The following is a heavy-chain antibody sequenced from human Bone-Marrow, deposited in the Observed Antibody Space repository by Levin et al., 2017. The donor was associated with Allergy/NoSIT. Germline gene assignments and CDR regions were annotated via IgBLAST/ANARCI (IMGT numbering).Heavy chain of an antibody. CDR2: INHSGST. CDR1: GGSFSGYY. CDR3: ARGASRAAAPKYGMDV. D-gene: IGHD6-13*01. J-gene: IGHJ6*02. V-gene: IGHV4-34*01. Sequence: SETLSLTCAVYGGSFSGYYWSWIRQPPGKGLEWIGEINHSGSTNYNPSLKSRVTISVDTSKNQFSLKLSSVTAADTAVYYCARGASRAAAPKYGMDVWGQGTTVTVSS.